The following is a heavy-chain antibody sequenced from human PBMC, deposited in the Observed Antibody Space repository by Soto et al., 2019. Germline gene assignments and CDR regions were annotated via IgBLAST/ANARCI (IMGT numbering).Heavy chain of an antibody. CDR1: GYNFISHS. CDR2: ISAYNGNT. Sequence: QIQLVQSGGEVKKPGASVKVSCKSSGYNFISHSITWVRQAPGQGLEWMGRISAYNGNTNYAQKLQGRVTITPDTSTNTAYMELRSLRSDDTAVYYCARGAFCGGAPGCRDMDVWGQGTTVTVSS. J-gene: IGHJ6*02. D-gene: IGHD2-21*01. V-gene: IGHV1-18*01. CDR3: ARGAFCGGAPGCRDMDV.